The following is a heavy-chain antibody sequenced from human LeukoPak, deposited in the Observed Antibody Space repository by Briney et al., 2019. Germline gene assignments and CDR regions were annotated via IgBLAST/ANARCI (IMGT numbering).Heavy chain of an antibody. D-gene: IGHD6-19*01. CDR1: GFTFSSYA. J-gene: IGHJ4*02. CDR2: ISGSGGST. CDR3: AKRGQQWLVPEDY. Sequence: GGSLRLSCAASGFTFSSYAMSWVRQAPGKGLEWVSAISGSGGSTYYADSVKGRFTISRDNSENTLYLQMNSLRAEDTAVYYCAKRGQQWLVPEDYWGQGTLVTVSS. V-gene: IGHV3-23*01.